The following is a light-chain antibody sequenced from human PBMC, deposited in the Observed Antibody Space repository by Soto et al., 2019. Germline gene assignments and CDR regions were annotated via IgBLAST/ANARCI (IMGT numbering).Light chain of an antibody. V-gene: IGKV1-33*01. CDR3: QQYDSLPLT. J-gene: IGKJ4*01. CDR2: NAS. Sequence: DIRMTQSPSSLSASVGDRVTITCQASQDISNYLNWYQQTPGKAPKLLIYNASNLETGVPSRFSGSGSGTDFTFTISSLQPEDSATYYCQQYDSLPLTFAGGTKVEIK. CDR1: QDISNY.